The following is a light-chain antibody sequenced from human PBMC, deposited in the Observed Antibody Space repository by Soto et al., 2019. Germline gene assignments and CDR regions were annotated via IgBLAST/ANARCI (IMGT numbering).Light chain of an antibody. Sequence: DIQMTQSPSTLSACVGDRVTITCRASQSISSWLAWYQQKPGKAPKLLIYKASSLESGVPPRFSGSGSGTEFTLTISSLQPDDFATYYCQQYNSYPYTFGQGTKLEIK. J-gene: IGKJ2*01. CDR1: QSISSW. V-gene: IGKV1-5*03. CDR2: KAS. CDR3: QQYNSYPYT.